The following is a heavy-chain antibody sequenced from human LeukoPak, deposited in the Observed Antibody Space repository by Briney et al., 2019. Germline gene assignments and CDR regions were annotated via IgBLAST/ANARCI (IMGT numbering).Heavy chain of an antibody. CDR2: INPNSGGT. Sequence: GASVKVSCKASGYTFTGYYMHWVRLAPGQGLEWMGWINPNSGGTNYAQKFQGRVTMTRDTSISTVYMELSRLRSDDTAVYYCARAPPITRGPFDPWGQGTLVTVSS. CDR3: ARAPPITRGPFDP. V-gene: IGHV1-2*02. J-gene: IGHJ5*02. D-gene: IGHD3-10*01. CDR1: GYTFTGYY.